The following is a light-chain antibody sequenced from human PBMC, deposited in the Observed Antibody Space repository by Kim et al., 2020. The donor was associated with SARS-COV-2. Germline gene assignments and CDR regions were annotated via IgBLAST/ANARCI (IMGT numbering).Light chain of an antibody. Sequence: AAVSDRVTITCRASQGISNELSWYQQKSGKAPKLLIYAASKLQTGVPSRFSGSGSGTYFTLTISSLQSEDFATYYCLQDFNCPRTFGQGTKVDIK. V-gene: IGKV1-6*01. CDR2: AAS. J-gene: IGKJ1*01. CDR1: QGISNE. CDR3: LQDFNCPRT.